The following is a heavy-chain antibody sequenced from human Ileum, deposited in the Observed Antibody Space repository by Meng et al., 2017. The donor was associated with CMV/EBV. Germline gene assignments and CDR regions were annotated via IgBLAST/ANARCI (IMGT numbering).Heavy chain of an antibody. CDR1: GFIFSNYY. V-gene: IGHV3-11*05. CDR3: ARGGRNSGWLGY. CDR2: ISSSSSYT. D-gene: IGHD6-19*01. J-gene: IGHJ4*02. Sequence: QVDLGEAGVGLCKSGGSLGLSRPASGFIFSNYYMSWIRQAPGKGLEWVSYISSSSSYTNYADSVRGRFTMSRDNAKNSVYLQMNSLRAEDTAVYYCARGGRNSGWLGYWGQGTLVTVSS.